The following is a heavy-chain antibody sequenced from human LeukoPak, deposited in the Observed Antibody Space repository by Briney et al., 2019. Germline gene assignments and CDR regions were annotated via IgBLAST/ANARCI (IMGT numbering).Heavy chain of an antibody. V-gene: IGHV4-61*01. CDR1: GGSVSNSSYY. Sequence: SETLSLTCAVSGGSVSNSSYYWSWVRQPPGKGLEWIGYIYYSGSTNYNPSLKSRVTISVDTSKNQFSLKLSSVTAADTAVYYCAREGPKTGVADVRYFDYWGQGTLVTVSS. CDR2: IYYSGST. J-gene: IGHJ4*02. CDR3: AREGPKTGVADVRYFDY. D-gene: IGHD2-15*01.